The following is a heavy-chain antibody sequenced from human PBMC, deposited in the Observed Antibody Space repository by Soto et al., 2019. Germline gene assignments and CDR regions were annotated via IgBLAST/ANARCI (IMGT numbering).Heavy chain of an antibody. D-gene: IGHD2-15*01. CDR2: IKSKTDGGTT. V-gene: IGHV3-15*01. Sequence: GGSLRLSCAASGFTFSNAWMSWVRQAPGKGLEWVGRIKSKTDGGTTDYAAPVKGRFTISRDDSKNTLYLQMNSLKTEDTAVYYCTTGPLRVVVAASRYWGQGTLVTVSS. J-gene: IGHJ4*02. CDR1: GFTFSNAW. CDR3: TTGPLRVVVAASRY.